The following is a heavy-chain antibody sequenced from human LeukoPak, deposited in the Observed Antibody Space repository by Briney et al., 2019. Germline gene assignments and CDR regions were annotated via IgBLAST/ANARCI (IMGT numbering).Heavy chain of an antibody. CDR2: ISYDGSNK. D-gene: IGHD6-13*01. CDR3: AKDQVAAGRYYYYYYGMDV. V-gene: IGHV3-30*18. CDR1: GFTFSSYG. J-gene: IGHJ6*02. Sequence: PGGSLRLSCAASGFTFSSYGMHWVRQAPGQGLEWVTVISYDGSNKYYADSVKGRFTISRDNSKNTLYLQMNSLRAEDTAVYYCAKDQVAAGRYYYYYYGMDVWGQGTTVTVSS.